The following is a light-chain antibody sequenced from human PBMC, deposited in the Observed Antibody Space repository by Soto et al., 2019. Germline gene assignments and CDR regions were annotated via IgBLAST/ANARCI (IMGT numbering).Light chain of an antibody. CDR3: RSYTSSNTYV. V-gene: IGLV2-14*01. J-gene: IGLJ1*01. CDR2: DVS. CDR1: SSDVGGYNY. Sequence: QSVLTPPASVSGSPGQSITISCTGTSSDVGGYNYVSWYQQHPGKAPKLMIYDVSNRPSGVSNHFSGSKSGNTASLTISGLQAEDEADYYCRSYTSSNTYVFGTGTKVTVL.